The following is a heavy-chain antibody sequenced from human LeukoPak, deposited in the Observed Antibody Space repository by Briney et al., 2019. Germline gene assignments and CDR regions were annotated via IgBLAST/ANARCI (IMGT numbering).Heavy chain of an antibody. CDR3: ARDYGP. V-gene: IGHV4-59*01. J-gene: IGHJ5*02. CDR2: IYYSGST. CDR1: GGSISSYY. D-gene: IGHD3-10*01. Sequence: SETLSLTCTVSGGSISSYYWSWIRQPPGKGLEWIGYIYYSGSTNYNPSLKSRVTISVDTSKNQFSLKLSSVTAADTAVYYCARDYGPWGQGTLVTVSS.